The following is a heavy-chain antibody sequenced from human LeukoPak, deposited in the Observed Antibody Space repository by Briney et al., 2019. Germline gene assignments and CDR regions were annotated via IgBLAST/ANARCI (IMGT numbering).Heavy chain of an antibody. Sequence: SETLSLTCTVSGGSISSYYWSWIRQPPGKGLEWIGYIYYSGSTNYNPSLTSRVTISVDTSKNQFSLKLSSVTAADTAVYYCASGGYSYGPLDYWGQGTLVTVSS. CDR1: GGSISSYY. J-gene: IGHJ4*02. CDR2: IYYSGST. V-gene: IGHV4-59*01. D-gene: IGHD5-18*01. CDR3: ASGGYSYGPLDY.